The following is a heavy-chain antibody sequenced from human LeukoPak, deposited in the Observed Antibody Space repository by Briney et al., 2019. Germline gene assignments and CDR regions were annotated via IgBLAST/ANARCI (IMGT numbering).Heavy chain of an antibody. D-gene: IGHD1-26*01. V-gene: IGHV3-66*01. CDR3: ARVSRMLGTSTLDN. J-gene: IGHJ4*02. Sequence: PGGSLRLSCAASGFTVSSNYMSWVRQAPGKGLEWVSVIYTGGSTYFTDSVNGRFTISRDYPKNTLYLEMNSLRVEDTAVYYCARVSRMLGTSTLDNWGQGTLVTVSS. CDR2: IYTGGST. CDR1: GFTVSSNY.